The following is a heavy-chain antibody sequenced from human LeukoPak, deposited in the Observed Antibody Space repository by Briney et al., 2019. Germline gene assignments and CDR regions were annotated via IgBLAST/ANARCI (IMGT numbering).Heavy chain of an antibody. CDR2: ISSSSSTI. CDR3: ARNPSGYSNPN. J-gene: IGHJ4*02. CDR1: GFTFSSYS. Sequence: GGSLRLSCAASGFTFSSYSMNWVRQAPGKGLEWVPYISSSSSTIYYADSVKGRFAISRDNAKNSLYLKMNSLRAEDTAVYYCARNPSGYSNPNWGQGTLVTVSS. D-gene: IGHD3-22*01. V-gene: IGHV3-48*01.